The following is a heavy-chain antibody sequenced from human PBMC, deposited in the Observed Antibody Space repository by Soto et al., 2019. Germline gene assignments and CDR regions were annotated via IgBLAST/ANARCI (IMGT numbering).Heavy chain of an antibody. Sequence: SQTLSLTCAVSGDSITSIYHWAWLRQPPGRGLEWVGSIYHSGTTHYNPSLKSRVSISMDTSKNQFSLNLDSVTAADTAVYFCARDFAYFDSWGQGTLVTVSS. CDR3: ARDFAYFDS. V-gene: IGHV4-38-2*01. CDR2: IYHSGTT. D-gene: IGHD3-3*01. CDR1: GDSITSIYH. J-gene: IGHJ4*02.